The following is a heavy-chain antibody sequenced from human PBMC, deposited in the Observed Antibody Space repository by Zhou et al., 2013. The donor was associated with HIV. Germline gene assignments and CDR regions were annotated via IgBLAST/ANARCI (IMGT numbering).Heavy chain of an antibody. V-gene: IGHV4-61*09. CDR1: GDPISSGNYY. D-gene: IGHD2-21*01. J-gene: IGHJ5*02. Sequence: QVQLQESGPGLVKPSQTLSLTCTVSGDPISSGNYYWNWIRQPAGKGLEWIGHMDTIGRANYNASLKSRVTISIDTSKNQFSLELSSVTAADTAIYYCARDLGHCGDDCYLNWFDPGAREPWSPSPQ. CDR2: MDTIGRA. CDR3: ARDLGHCGDDCYLNWFDP.